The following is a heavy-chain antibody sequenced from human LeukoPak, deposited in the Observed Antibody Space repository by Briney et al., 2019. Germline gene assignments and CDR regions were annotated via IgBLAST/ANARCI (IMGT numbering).Heavy chain of an antibody. V-gene: IGHV3-53*01. CDR3: ASFPTRGYSYGLFDY. D-gene: IGHD5-18*01. CDR2: IYSGGST. Sequence: PGGSLRLSCAASGFTVSSNYMSWVRQAPGKGLEWVSVIYSGGSTNYADSVKGRFTISRDNAKNSLYLQMNSLRAEDTAVYYCASFPTRGYSYGLFDYWGQGTLVTVSS. J-gene: IGHJ4*02. CDR1: GFTVSSNY.